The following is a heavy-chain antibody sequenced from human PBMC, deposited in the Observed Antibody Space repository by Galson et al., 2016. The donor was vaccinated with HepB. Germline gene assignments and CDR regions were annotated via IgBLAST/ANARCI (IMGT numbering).Heavy chain of an antibody. D-gene: IGHD6-19*01. V-gene: IGHV1-18*01. J-gene: IGHJ4*02. Sequence: SVKVSCKASGYTFASYGISWVRQAPGQGLEWMGGISAYNGNKNYAHKLQGRVTMTTDTSTSTAYMELRSLRSDDTAVYYCARDWLVAVFDYWGQGTLVTVSS. CDR1: GYTFASYG. CDR2: ISAYNGNK. CDR3: ARDWLVAVFDY.